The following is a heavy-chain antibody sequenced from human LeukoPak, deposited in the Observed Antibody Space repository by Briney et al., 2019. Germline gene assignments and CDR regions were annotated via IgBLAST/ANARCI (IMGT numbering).Heavy chain of an antibody. CDR3: ARGLERQLYYSYYHMDV. Sequence: ASVKVSCKASGYIFSDYYVHWERQAPGQGLQWMGSINAKSGDTQYAQDFQGRVTMTRETSISTASMELSSLRSDDTAVYYCARGLERQLYYSYYHMDVWGKGTTVTVSS. J-gene: IGHJ6*03. D-gene: IGHD1-1*01. CDR2: INAKSGDT. V-gene: IGHV1-2*02. CDR1: GYIFSDYY.